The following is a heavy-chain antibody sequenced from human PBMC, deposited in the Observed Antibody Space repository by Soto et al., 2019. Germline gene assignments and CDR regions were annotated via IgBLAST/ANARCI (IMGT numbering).Heavy chain of an antibody. J-gene: IGHJ4*02. Sequence: PGGSLRLSCAVSGFNFSSYAMSCVRQAPGKGLEWVSAISGSGGSTYYADSVKGRFTISRDNSKNTLYLQMNSLRAEDTAVYYCAKGASSGWPYYFDYWGQGTLVTVSS. CDR2: ISGSGGST. V-gene: IGHV3-23*01. D-gene: IGHD6-19*01. CDR3: AKGASSGWPYYFDY. CDR1: GFNFSSYA.